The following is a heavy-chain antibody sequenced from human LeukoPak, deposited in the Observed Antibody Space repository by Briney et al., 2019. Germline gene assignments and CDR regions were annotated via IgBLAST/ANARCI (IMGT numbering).Heavy chain of an antibody. CDR2: IKSKTDGGAT. V-gene: IGHV3-15*01. Sequence: PGGSLRLSYAACGFTYSNAWMSWVRQAPGKGLEWLGRIKSKTDGGATDYAAPVKGRFTISRDDSKNTLYLQMNSLKTEDTAVYYCTTESLYCSSTSCCSYYYGMDVWGQGTTVTVSS. CDR1: GFTYSNAW. D-gene: IGHD2-2*01. J-gene: IGHJ6*02. CDR3: TTESLYCSSTSCCSYYYGMDV.